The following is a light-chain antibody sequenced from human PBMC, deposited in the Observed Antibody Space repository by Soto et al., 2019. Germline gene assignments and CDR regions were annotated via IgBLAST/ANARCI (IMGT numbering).Light chain of an antibody. CDR1: SSDVGGYNY. CDR2: EVI. V-gene: IGLV2-8*01. J-gene: IGLJ2*01. Sequence: QSVLTQPPSASGSPGQSATISVPGPSSDVGGYNYVSWYQQHPGKAPKLMIYEVIKRPSGVPDRFSGSKSGNTASLTVTGLQAEDEADYYCSSYAGSNNLRVFGGGTKLTVL. CDR3: SSYAGSNNLRV.